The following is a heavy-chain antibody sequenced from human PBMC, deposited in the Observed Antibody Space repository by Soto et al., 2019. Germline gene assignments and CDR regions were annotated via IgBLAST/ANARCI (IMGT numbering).Heavy chain of an antibody. J-gene: IGHJ6*02. V-gene: IGHV3-48*04. CDR3: ARDPAIYSGKFDYGLDV. CDR2: IGTSGKTI. D-gene: IGHD4-4*01. Sequence: GGSLRLSCAASGFTFSSYGMHWVRQAPGKGLEWVSYIGTSGKTIYYADSVRGRFTISRDNAKNSLYLQMNSLRAEDTAVYFCARDPAIYSGKFDYGLDVWGRGTTVTVSS. CDR1: GFTFSSYG.